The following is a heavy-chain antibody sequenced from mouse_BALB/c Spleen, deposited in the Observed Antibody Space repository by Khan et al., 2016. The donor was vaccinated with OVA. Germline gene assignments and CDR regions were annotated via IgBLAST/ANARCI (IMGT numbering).Heavy chain of an antibody. CDR2: VNPNNGGT. D-gene: IGHD1-1*01. Sequence: VQLKQSGPDLVKPGASVKISCKTSGYSFTGYYIHWVKQSQGKSLEWIGRVNPNNGGTTYNQKFKGKAILTVEKSSSTAYMELRSLTSEDSAVYYGGRISIITVEGFAYWGQGTLVTVS. V-gene: IGHV1-18*01. CDR1: GYSFTGYY. CDR3: GRISIITVEGFAY. J-gene: IGHJ3*01.